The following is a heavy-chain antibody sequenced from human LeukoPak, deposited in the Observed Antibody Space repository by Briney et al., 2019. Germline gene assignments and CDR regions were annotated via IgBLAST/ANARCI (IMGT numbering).Heavy chain of an antibody. J-gene: IGHJ4*02. CDR3: AKDVDPGIAVAGSFDY. CDR1: GFTSSSYA. CDR2: ISYDGSNK. Sequence: PGGSLRLSCAASGFTSSSYAMHWVRQAPGKGLEWVAVISYDGSNKYYADSVKGRFTISRDNSKNTLYLQMNSLRAEDTAVYYCAKDVDPGIAVAGSFDYWGQGTLVTVSS. D-gene: IGHD6-19*01. V-gene: IGHV3-30-3*01.